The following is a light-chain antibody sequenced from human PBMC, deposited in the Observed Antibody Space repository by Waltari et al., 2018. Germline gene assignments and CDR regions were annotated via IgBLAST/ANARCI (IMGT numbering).Light chain of an antibody. CDR3: SSYTRSSYWV. V-gene: IGLV2-14*01. J-gene: IGLJ3*02. CDR1: SSDGGFYDF. CDR2: QVN. Sequence: QSALTQPASVSGSPGQSITISCTGTSSDGGFYDFVSWFQQHPGKAPNVMIYQVNTRPQGVCNPFAGSKSGNTASLTISGLQAEDEADYYCSSYTRSSYWVFGGGTQLTVL.